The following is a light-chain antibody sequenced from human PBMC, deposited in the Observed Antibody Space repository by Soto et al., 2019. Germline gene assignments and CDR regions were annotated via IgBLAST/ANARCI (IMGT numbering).Light chain of an antibody. CDR1: KLGDKY. J-gene: IGLJ2*01. Sequence: SYELTQPPSVSVSPGQTASITCSGDKLGDKYACWYQQKPGQSPVLVIYQDSKRPSGIPERFSGSNSGNTATLTISGTQAMDEADYYCQAWDSSTEVFGAGTTLTVL. CDR2: QDS. V-gene: IGLV3-1*01. CDR3: QAWDSSTEV.